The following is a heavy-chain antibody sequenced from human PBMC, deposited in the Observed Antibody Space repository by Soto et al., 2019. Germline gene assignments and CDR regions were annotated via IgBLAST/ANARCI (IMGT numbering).Heavy chain of an antibody. CDR1: GGSIRSNIYY. D-gene: IGHD3-22*01. Sequence: QLQLQESGPGLVKPSETLSLTCSVSGGSIRSNIYYWGWTRQPPGKGLEWIATVHYSGSTYYTPSLKSRVTISADTSKNQFSLRLNSVTAADTAVYYCARQHYYDSSGYYTWNWGQGTLVTVSS. V-gene: IGHV4-39*01. J-gene: IGHJ4*02. CDR3: ARQHYYDSSGYYTWN. CDR2: VHYSGST.